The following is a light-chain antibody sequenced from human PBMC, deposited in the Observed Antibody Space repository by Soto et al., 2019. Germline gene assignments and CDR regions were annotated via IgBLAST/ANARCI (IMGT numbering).Light chain of an antibody. J-gene: IGLJ1*01. V-gene: IGLV2-11*01. Sequence: QSALTQPRSVSGSPGQSVTLSCTGTSSDVGVYDFVSWYQHHPGKAPRLIIYEVVQRPSGVPDRFSGSKSGNTASLTVSGLQAADEADYFCKSYAGSNTYVFGSGTKLTVL. CDR1: SSDVGVYDF. CDR2: EVV. CDR3: KSYAGSNTYV.